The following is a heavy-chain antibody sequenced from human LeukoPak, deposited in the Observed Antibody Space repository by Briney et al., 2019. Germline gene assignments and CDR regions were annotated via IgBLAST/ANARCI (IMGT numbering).Heavy chain of an antibody. V-gene: IGHV3-48*04. CDR2: ISDISNTI. Sequence: GGSLRLSCEASGFTFTTYSMNWVRQAPGKGLEWVSYISDISNTIYYADSVRGRFTISRDNAKNSLYLQMNSLRVEDTAVYYCARWGSELPDDAFDIWGQGTMVTVSS. CDR3: ARWGSELPDDAFDI. D-gene: IGHD6-25*01. CDR1: GFTFTTYS. J-gene: IGHJ3*02.